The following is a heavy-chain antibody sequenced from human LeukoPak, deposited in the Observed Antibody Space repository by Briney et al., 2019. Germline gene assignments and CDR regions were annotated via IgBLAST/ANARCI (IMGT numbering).Heavy chain of an antibody. J-gene: IGHJ5*02. CDR3: ARDWYYASSGTGRNWFDP. V-gene: IGHV1-3*01. CDR2: INAGNGNT. CDR1: GYTFTSYA. Sequence: ASVKVSCKASGYTFTSYAMHWVRQAPGQRLEWMGWINAGNGNTKYSQKFQGRVTITRDTSASTAYIELSSLRSEDTAVYYCARDWYYASSGTGRNWFDPWGQGTLVTVSS. D-gene: IGHD3-22*01.